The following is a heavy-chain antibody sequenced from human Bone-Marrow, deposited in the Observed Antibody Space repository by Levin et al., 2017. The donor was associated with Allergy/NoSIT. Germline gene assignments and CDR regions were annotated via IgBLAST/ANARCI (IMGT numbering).Heavy chain of an antibody. J-gene: IGHJ2*01. Sequence: AGGSLRLSCAASGFTFSNYAMTWVRQAPGKGLEWVSALSGRGETPYYPDSARGRFTISRDNSKNTLYLQMNSLRAEDTAVYYCAKNFPNIYGDYAWYFDRWGRGTLVTVSS. V-gene: IGHV3-23*01. CDR3: AKNFPNIYGDYAWYFDR. D-gene: IGHD4-17*01. CDR1: GFTFSNYA. CDR2: LSGRGETP.